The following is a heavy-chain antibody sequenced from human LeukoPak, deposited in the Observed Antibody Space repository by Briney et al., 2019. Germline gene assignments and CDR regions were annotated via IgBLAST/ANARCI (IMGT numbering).Heavy chain of an antibody. CDR1: GYTFTSYG. Sequence: ASVKVSCKASGYTFTSYGISWVRQAPGQGLEWMGWISAYNGNTNYAQKLQGRVTMTTDTSTSTAYMELRSLRSDDTAVYYCARVWAYYDSSGYYGNWFDPWGQGTLVTVSS. D-gene: IGHD3-22*01. CDR2: ISAYNGNT. J-gene: IGHJ5*02. V-gene: IGHV1-18*01. CDR3: ARVWAYYDSSGYYGNWFDP.